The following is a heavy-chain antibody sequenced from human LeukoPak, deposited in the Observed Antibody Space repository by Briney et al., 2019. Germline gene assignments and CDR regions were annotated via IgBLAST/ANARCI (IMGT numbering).Heavy chain of an antibody. J-gene: IGHJ3*02. CDR3: ARDYDSSGYSDAFDI. Sequence: GGSLRLSCAASGFTFNDYGMSWVRQAPGKGLEWVSGINWNGGSTGYADSVKGRFTISRDNAKNSLYLQMNSLRAEDTALYYCARDYDSSGYSDAFDIWGQGTMVTVSS. V-gene: IGHV3-20*04. CDR1: GFTFNDYG. D-gene: IGHD3-22*01. CDR2: INWNGGST.